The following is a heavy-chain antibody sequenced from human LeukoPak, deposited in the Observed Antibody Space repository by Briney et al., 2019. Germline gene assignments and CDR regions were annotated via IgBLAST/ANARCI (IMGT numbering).Heavy chain of an antibody. CDR2: ISGSGGST. CDR1: GFTFSSYA. CDR3: GTAMDIVVVVATDYYYYGMDV. D-gene: IGHD2-15*01. Sequence: PGGSLRLSCAASGFTFSSYAMSWVRQAPGKGLEWVSAISGSGGSTYYADSVKGRFTISRDNSKNTLYLQMNSLRAEDTAVYYCGTAMDIVVVVATDYYYYGMDVWGQGTTVTVSS. V-gene: IGHV3-23*01. J-gene: IGHJ6*02.